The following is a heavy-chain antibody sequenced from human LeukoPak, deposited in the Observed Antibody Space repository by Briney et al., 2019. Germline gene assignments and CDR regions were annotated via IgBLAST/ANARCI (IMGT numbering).Heavy chain of an antibody. Sequence: PSQTLSLTCTVSGGSISSGSYYWSWIRQPAGKGLEWIGRIYTSGSTNYNPSLKSRVTISVDTSKNQFSLKLSSVTAADTAVYYCARHIPVSYDAFDLWGRGTTVTVSP. V-gene: IGHV4-61*02. CDR3: ARHIPVSYDAFDL. CDR1: GGSISSGSYY. D-gene: IGHD6-19*01. J-gene: IGHJ3*01. CDR2: IYTSGST.